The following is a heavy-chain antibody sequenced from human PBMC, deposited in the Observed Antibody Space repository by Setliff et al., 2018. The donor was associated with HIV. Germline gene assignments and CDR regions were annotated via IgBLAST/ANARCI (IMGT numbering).Heavy chain of an antibody. Sequence: PSETLSLTCAVSGGSISSSNWWSWVRQPPGKGLEWIGEIYHSGSTNYNPSLKSRVTISVDKSKNQFSLKLSSVTAADTAVYYCARVPGRYDFWSGYKRWFDPWGQGTLVTVSS. CDR2: IYHSGST. J-gene: IGHJ5*02. CDR3: ARVPGRYDFWSGYKRWFDP. CDR1: GGSISSSNW. V-gene: IGHV4-4*02. D-gene: IGHD3-3*01.